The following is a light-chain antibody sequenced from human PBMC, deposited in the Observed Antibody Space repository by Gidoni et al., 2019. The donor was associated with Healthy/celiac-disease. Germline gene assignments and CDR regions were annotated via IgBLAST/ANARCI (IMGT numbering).Light chain of an antibody. CDR3: QQRSNWPPT. V-gene: IGKV3-11*01. CDR1: QSVSRY. Sequence: DIVLTQSPATLSLSPGDRATLSCRASQSVSRYLAWYKQKPGQAPRLLIYDASNRATGIPARFSGSGSGTDFNLTISSLEPEDFAGYYCQQRSNWPPTFGGGNKVEIK. J-gene: IGKJ4*01. CDR2: DAS.